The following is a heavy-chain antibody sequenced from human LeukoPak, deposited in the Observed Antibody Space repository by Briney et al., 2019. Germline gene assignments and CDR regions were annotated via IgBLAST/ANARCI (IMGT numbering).Heavy chain of an antibody. CDR2: IYTSGST. CDR1: GGPISSGSYY. CDR3: ARDVWFGAGRTFDY. J-gene: IGHJ4*02. D-gene: IGHD3-10*01. V-gene: IGHV4-61*02. Sequence: PSQTLSLTCTVSGGPISSGSYYWSWIRQPAGKGLEWIGRIYTSGSTNYNPSLKSRVTISVDTSKNQFSLKLSSVTAADTAVYYCARDVWFGAGRTFDYWGQGTLVTVSS.